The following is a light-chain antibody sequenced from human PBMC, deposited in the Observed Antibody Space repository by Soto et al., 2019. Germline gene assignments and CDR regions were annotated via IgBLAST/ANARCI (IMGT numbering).Light chain of an antibody. CDR1: QSVSSN. V-gene: IGKV3-15*01. Sequence: EIVLTQAPATLSVSPGERATLSCRASQSVSSNLAWYPQKPGQSPRLLIYGASTRATGIPARFSGSGSGTEFTLTISSLQSEDFAVYYCQQYHHWPPITFGQGTRLEIK. CDR3: QQYHHWPPIT. CDR2: GAS. J-gene: IGKJ5*01.